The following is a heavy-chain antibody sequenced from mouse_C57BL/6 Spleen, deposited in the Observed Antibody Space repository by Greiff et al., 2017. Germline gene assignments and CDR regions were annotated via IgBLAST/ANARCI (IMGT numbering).Heavy chain of an antibody. J-gene: IGHJ4*01. CDR2: IDPNSGGT. CDR3: ARGLYGSSYYYAMDY. CDR1: GYTFTSYW. Sequence: QVQLQQSGAELVKPGASVKLSCKASGYTFTSYWMHWVKQRPGRGLEWIGRIDPNSGGTKYNEKFKSKATLTVYKPSSTAYIRLSSLTSEDSAVYYCARGLYGSSYYYAMDYWGQGTSVTVSS. V-gene: IGHV1-72*01. D-gene: IGHD1-1*01.